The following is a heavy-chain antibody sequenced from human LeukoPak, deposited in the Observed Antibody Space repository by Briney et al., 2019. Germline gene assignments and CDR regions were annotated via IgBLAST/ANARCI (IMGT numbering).Heavy chain of an antibody. J-gene: IGHJ4*02. CDR2: SYYTGPT. Sequence: SETLSLTCTVFGGSIANYYWSWIRQTPGKGLEWIGFSYYTGPTNYNPSLKSRVTISIDTSKSQFSLRLTSVTPADTAIYYCARDYPHFFDNWGQGALVTVSS. V-gene: IGHV4-59*01. CDR1: GGSIANYY. D-gene: IGHD3-16*02. CDR3: ARDYPHFFDN.